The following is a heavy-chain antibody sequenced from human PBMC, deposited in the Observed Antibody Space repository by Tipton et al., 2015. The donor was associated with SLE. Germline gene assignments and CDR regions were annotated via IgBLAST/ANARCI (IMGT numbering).Heavy chain of an antibody. Sequence: SLRLSCVASRFTFSNSDMNWVRQAPGKGLEWISYISSSGSTIFYADSVKGRFTISRVNSKNSLYLQMNSLRAEDTAVYYCARGEWQLRYYYMDVWGKGTTVTVSS. CDR2: ISSSGSTI. J-gene: IGHJ6*03. CDR1: RFTFSNSD. D-gene: IGHD3-3*01. CDR3: ARGEWQLRYYYMDV. V-gene: IGHV3-48*03.